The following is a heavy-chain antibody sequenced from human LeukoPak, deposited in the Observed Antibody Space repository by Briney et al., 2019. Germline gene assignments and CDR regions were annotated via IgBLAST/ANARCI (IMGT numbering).Heavy chain of an antibody. CDR1: GGTFSSYT. CDR2: IIPILGIA. V-gene: IGHV1-69*02. Sequence: SVKVSCRASGGTFSSYTISWVRQAPGQGLEWMGRIIPILGIANYAQKFQGRVTITADKSTSTAYMELSSLRSEDTAVYYCASWRYCSSTSCYLSAFDIWGQGTMVTVSS. D-gene: IGHD2-2*01. J-gene: IGHJ3*02. CDR3: ASWRYCSSTSCYLSAFDI.